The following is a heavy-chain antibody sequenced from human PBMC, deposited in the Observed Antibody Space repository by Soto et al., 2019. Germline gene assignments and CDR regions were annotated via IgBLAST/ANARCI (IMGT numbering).Heavy chain of an antibody. J-gene: IGHJ4*02. D-gene: IGHD3-16*01. CDR1: GFTFSSYA. V-gene: IGHV3-30-3*01. CDR3: ARDWVYLEY. Sequence: QVQLVESGGGVVQPGRSLRLSCAASGFTFSSYAMHWVRPAPGKGLEWVAVISYDGSNKYYADSVKGRFTISRDNSKNTLYRHMNSLRAEDTAVYYCARDWVYLEYWGQGTLVNLSS. CDR2: ISYDGSNK.